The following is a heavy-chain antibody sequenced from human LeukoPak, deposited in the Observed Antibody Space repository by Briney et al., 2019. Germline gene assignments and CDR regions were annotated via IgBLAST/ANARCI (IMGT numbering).Heavy chain of an antibody. CDR1: GFTFSSYN. D-gene: IGHD3-10*01. V-gene: IGHV3-48*02. CDR3: ARRGAYGSGTYYNAFDI. Sequence: GGSLRLSCAASGFTFSSYNMNWVRQPPGKGLEWVSYISSSPTTTYYADSVKGRFTISRDNAKNSLYLQMNSLRDEDTAVYYCARRGAYGSGTYYNAFDIWGQGTEVTVSS. J-gene: IGHJ3*02. CDR2: ISSSPTTT.